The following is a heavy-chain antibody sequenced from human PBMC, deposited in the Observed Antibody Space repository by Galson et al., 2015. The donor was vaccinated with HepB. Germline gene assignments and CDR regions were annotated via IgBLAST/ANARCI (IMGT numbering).Heavy chain of an antibody. CDR3: VRADPEQHFDY. Sequence: SVKVSCKASGYIFTSSHMHWVRQAPGQGLAWMGIINPSGNYTKYAQKFQDRITMTRDTSTNTVYMELSGLRSDDTAVYYCVRADPEQHFDYWGQGTLVTVSS. CDR2: INPSGNYT. D-gene: IGHD1/OR15-1a*01. J-gene: IGHJ4*02. V-gene: IGHV1-46*01. CDR1: GYIFTSSH.